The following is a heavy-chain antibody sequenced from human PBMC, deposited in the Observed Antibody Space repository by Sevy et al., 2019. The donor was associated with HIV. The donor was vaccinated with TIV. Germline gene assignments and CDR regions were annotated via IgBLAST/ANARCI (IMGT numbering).Heavy chain of an antibody. J-gene: IGHJ6*01. V-gene: IGHV1-2*02. Sequence: ASVKVSCKASGYTFTGYYMHWVRQAPGQGLEWMGWINPNSGGTNYSQKFQGRVTMTRDTSISTAYMELSRLRSDDTAVYYCARDMSVVTNRGYYCYGMDVWGQGTTVTVSS. CDR2: INPNSGGT. CDR1: GYTFTGYY. D-gene: IGHD2-21*02. CDR3: ARDMSVVTNRGYYCYGMDV.